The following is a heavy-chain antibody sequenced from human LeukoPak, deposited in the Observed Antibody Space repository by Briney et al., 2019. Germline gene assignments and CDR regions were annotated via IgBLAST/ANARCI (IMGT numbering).Heavy chain of an antibody. D-gene: IGHD6-19*01. CDR3: ARVSVAGPLGD. CDR1: GGSFSGYY. V-gene: IGHV4-34*01. J-gene: IGHJ4*02. CDR2: INHSGST. Sequence: PSETLSLTCAVYGGSFSGYYWSWIRQPPGKGLEWIGEINHSGSTNYNPSLKSRVTISVDTSKNQFSLKLSSVTAADTAVYYCARVSVAGPLGDWGQGTLVTVSS.